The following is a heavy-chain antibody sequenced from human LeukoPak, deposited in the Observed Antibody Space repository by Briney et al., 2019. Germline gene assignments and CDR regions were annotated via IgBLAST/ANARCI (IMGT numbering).Heavy chain of an antibody. V-gene: IGHV1-2*02. D-gene: IGHD2-2*02. CDR2: INPNSGGT. CDR3: ARGMAVVVTAAIRYYYYGMDV. CDR1: GYTFTCYY. Sequence: ASVKVSCKASGYTFTCYYMHWVRQAPGQGLEWMGWINPNSGGTNYAQKFQGRVTMTRDTSISTAYMELSRLRSDDTAVYYCARGMAVVVTAAIRYYYYGMDVWGQGTTVTVSS. J-gene: IGHJ6*02.